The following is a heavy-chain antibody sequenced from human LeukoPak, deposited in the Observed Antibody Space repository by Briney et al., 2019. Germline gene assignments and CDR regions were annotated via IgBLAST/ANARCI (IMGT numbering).Heavy chain of an antibody. CDR2: IKSKTDGGTT. D-gene: IGHD3-22*01. CDR3: TTAPNYYDSSGYYYYYYGMDV. Sequence: GGSLRLSCAASGFAFSNAWMSWVRQAPGKGLEWVGRIKSKTDGGTTDYAAPVKGRFTISRDDSKNTLYLQMNSLKTEDTAVYYCTTAPNYYDSSGYYYYYYGMDVWGQGTTVTVSS. J-gene: IGHJ6*02. CDR1: GFAFSNAW. V-gene: IGHV3-15*01.